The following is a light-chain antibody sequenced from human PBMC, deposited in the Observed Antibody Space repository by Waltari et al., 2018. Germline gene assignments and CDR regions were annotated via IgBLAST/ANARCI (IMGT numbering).Light chain of an antibody. CDR1: QSIASY. Sequence: DIQMTQSPSSLSASLGDRVTITCRASQSIASYLNWYQKKPGEAPKVLIFAATSLQSGVPSRFSGSGSGTEFTLTVTSLQPEDFATYYCQQSYSTPYTFGQTNLDIK. CDR3: QQSYSTPYT. CDR2: AAT. V-gene: IGKV1-39*01. J-gene: IGKJ2*01.